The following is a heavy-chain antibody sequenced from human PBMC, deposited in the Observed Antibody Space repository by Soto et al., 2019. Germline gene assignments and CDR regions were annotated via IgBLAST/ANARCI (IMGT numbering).Heavy chain of an antibody. D-gene: IGHD5-18*01. CDR2: ISGSGGSE. V-gene: IGHV3-23*01. CDR3: AKGDTTMITDYYAMDV. J-gene: IGHJ6*02. CDR1: GFTFTSYA. Sequence: GGSLRLSCAVSGFTFTSYAMTWVRQAPGKGLEWVSAISGSGGSEFYADSVKGRFTISRDNSKNTLYLQMKSLRAEDTALYYCAKGDTTMITDYYAMDVWGQATTVTVSS.